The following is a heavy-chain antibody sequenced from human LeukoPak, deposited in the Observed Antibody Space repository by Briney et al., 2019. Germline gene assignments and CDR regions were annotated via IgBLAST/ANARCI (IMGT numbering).Heavy chain of an antibody. CDR2: INSGST. CDR1: VASITSSY. Sequence: SETLSLTCSVSVASITSSYWSWIRQTPGKGLEWIGNINSGSTNYIPAFESRATVTLNTSKIQYSLRLTSVTTADTARAYGAGDGYGSGSCGWFDPWGQGTLVTVSS. CDR3: AGDGYGSGSCGWFDP. D-gene: IGHD3-10*01. J-gene: IGHJ5*02. V-gene: IGHV4-4*08.